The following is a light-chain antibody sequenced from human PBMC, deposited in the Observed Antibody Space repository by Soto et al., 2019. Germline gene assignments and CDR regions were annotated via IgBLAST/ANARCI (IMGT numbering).Light chain of an antibody. CDR2: GAS. Sequence: EIVLTQSPGTLSLSPGERATLSCRASQSVSSSYLAWYQQKPGQAPRLLIYGASSRATGIPDRFSGSGSGTEFTLTISSLQSEDFAVYYCQQYITWPRTLGQGTKVDIK. CDR3: QQYITWPRT. CDR1: QSVSSSY. J-gene: IGKJ1*01. V-gene: IGKV3-20*01.